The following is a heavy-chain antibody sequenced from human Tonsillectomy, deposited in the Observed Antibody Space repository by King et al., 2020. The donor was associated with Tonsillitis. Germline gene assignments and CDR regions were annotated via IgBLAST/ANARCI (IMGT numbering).Heavy chain of an antibody. Sequence: VQLVESGGGLVKPGGSVRLSCAASGFTFNYAWMSWVRQAPGRGLEWVGRITGKIDGETTDYPAPVKGRFIISRDDSKTPLFLQMNSLTTEDTAVYYCTTVCTSPGCYGWAWLDPWGQGSLVPVSS. V-gene: IGHV3-15*01. CDR3: TTVCTSPGCYGWAWLDP. D-gene: IGHD2-2*01. CDR2: ITGKIDGETT. J-gene: IGHJ5*02. CDR1: GFTFNYAW.